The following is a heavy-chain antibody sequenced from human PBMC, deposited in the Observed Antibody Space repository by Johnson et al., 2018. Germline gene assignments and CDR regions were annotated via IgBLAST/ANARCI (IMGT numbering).Heavy chain of an antibody. CDR1: GFIFSDYY. CDR2: ITSSGSTI. Sequence: QVQLVESGGGLVKPGGSLRLSCAASGFIFSDYYMSWIRQAPGKGLEWVSYITSSGSTIYYADSVKGRFTISRDNTKNLLYLQMNNLRADDTAVYYCARRRSGYDYGEDYWGQGTLVTVSS. CDR3: ARRRSGYDYGEDY. V-gene: IGHV3-11*04. D-gene: IGHD5-12*01. J-gene: IGHJ4*02.